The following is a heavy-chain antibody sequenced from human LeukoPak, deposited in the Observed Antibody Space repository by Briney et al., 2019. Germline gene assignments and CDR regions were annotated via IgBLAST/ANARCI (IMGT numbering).Heavy chain of an antibody. V-gene: IGHV3-49*03. J-gene: IGHJ3*02. D-gene: IGHD3-22*01. CDR3: SRAADYDSRGYRIDAFDI. CDR2: IRSKAYGGTT. Sequence: GGSLRLSCAASGFTFSTFAMSWFRQAPGKGLEWVGFIRSKAYGGTTDYAASVKGRFTISRDDSKSIAYLQMNSLKTEDTAVYYCSRAADYDSRGYRIDAFDIWGQGTMVIVSS. CDR1: GFTFSTFA.